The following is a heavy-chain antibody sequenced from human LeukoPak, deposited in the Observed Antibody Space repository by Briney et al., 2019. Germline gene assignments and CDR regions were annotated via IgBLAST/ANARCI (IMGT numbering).Heavy chain of an antibody. Sequence: SQTLSLTCTVSGASISSGSYYWSWIRQPAGKGLEWIGRIYTSGSTNYNPSLKSRVTISVDTSKNQFSLKLSSVTAADTAMYYCARGRVEMATIDFDYWGQGTLVTVSS. CDR2: IYTSGST. D-gene: IGHD5-24*01. CDR1: GASISSGSYY. CDR3: ARGRVEMATIDFDY. V-gene: IGHV4-61*02. J-gene: IGHJ4*02.